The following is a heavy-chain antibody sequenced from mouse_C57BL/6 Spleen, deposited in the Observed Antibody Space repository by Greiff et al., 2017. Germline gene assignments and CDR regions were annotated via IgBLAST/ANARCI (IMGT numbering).Heavy chain of an antibody. D-gene: IGHD1-1*01. J-gene: IGHJ3*01. CDR3: ARELLLTFAY. CDR2: ISYDGSN. Sequence: EVQLQQSGPGLVKPSQSLSLTCSVTGYSITSGYYWNWIRQFPGNKLEWVGYISYDGSNNYNPSLKNRISITRDTSKNQFFLKLNSVTTEDTATYYCARELLLTFAYWGQGTLVTVSA. V-gene: IGHV3-6*01. CDR1: GYSITSGYY.